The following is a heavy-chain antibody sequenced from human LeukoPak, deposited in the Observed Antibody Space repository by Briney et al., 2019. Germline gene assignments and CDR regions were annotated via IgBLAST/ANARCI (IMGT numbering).Heavy chain of an antibody. D-gene: IGHD1-26*01. CDR1: GGSFSGYY. J-gene: IGHJ5*02. CDR2: ISHIGST. V-gene: IGHV4-34*01. CDR3: ARGRWEVRFDP. Sequence: SETLCLTCAVYGGSFSGYYWSWVRQPPGKGLEWIGEISHIGSTNYNPSLESRVTISVDTSKNQFSLKLSSVTAADTAVYYCARGRWEVRFDPWGQGTLVTVSS.